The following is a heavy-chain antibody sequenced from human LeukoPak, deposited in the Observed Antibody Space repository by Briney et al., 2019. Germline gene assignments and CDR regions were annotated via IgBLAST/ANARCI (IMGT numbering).Heavy chain of an antibody. J-gene: IGHJ4*02. CDR1: GGSISSSSYY. CDR2: IYYSGST. CDR3: ATGDSSSWSKGDY. Sequence: SETLSLTCTVSGGSISSSSYYWVWIRQPPGMGLEWIGSIYYSGSTYYNPSLKSRVTISVDTSKNQFSLKLSSVTAADTAVYYCATGDSSSWSKGDYWGQGTLVTVSS. D-gene: IGHD6-13*01. V-gene: IGHV4-39*01.